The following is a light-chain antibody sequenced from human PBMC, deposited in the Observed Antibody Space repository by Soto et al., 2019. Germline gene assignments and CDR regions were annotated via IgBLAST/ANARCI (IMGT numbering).Light chain of an antibody. Sequence: QPALTQPRSVSGSPGQSVSISCTGTSSDVGGYTYVSWYQQHPGKAPKVMIYDVSKRPSGVPDRFSGSKSGNTASLTISGLQSEDEADYYCCSYAGRYTYVFGTGTKVT. J-gene: IGLJ1*01. CDR1: SSDVGGYTY. V-gene: IGLV2-11*01. CDR3: CSYAGRYTYV. CDR2: DVS.